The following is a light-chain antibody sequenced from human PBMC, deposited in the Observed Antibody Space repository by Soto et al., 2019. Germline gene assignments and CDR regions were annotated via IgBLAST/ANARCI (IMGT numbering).Light chain of an antibody. Sequence: EIVLTQSPATLSLSPGERATLSCRASQSVSSYLAWYQQKPGQAPRLLMYGASTGATGIPARFSGSGSGTEFTLTISSLQSEDFAVYYCQQYSDWVWTFGQGTKVDIK. J-gene: IGKJ1*01. V-gene: IGKV3-15*01. CDR1: QSVSSY. CDR2: GAS. CDR3: QQYSDWVWT.